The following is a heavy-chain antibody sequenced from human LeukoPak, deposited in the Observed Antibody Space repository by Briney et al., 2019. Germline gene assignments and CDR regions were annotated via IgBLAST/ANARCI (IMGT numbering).Heavy chain of an antibody. V-gene: IGHV3-30*18. CDR3: AKDYLLSAWEPRGMDA. Sequence: GGSLRLSCAASGFTFSSYGMHWVRQAPGKGLEWVAVISYDGSNKYYADSVKGRFTISRDNSKNTLYLQMNSLRAEDTAVYYCAKDYLLSAWEPRGMDAWGQGTTVTVSS. CDR1: GFTFSSYG. D-gene: IGHD1-26*01. CDR2: ISYDGSNK. J-gene: IGHJ6*02.